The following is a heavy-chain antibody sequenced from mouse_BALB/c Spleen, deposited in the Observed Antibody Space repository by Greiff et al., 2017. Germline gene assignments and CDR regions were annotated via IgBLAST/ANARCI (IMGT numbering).Heavy chain of an antibody. CDR3: ARGYDYAMDY. CDR2: IDPANGNT. D-gene: IGHD2-14*01. CDR1: GFNIKDTY. V-gene: IGHV14-3*02. Sequence: DVHLVESGAELVKPGASVKLSCTASGFNIKDTYMHWVKQRPEQGLEWIGRIDPANGNTKYDPKFQGKATITADTSSNTAYLQLSSLTSEDTAVYYCARGYDYAMDYWGQGTSVTVSS. J-gene: IGHJ4*01.